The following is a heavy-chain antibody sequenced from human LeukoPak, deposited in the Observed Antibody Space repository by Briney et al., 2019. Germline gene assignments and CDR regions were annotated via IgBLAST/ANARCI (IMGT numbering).Heavy chain of an antibody. V-gene: IGHV4-38-2*02. CDR1: GYSISSGSY. Sequence: SETLSLTCTVSGYSISSGSYWGWIRQPPGKGLEWIGSIHHSGSIYNNPSLKSRVTISVDTSKSQFSLKLSSVTAADTAVYYCARAFGVVIYFDYWGQGTLVTVSS. CDR2: IHHSGSI. J-gene: IGHJ4*02. D-gene: IGHD3-3*01. CDR3: ARAFGVVIYFDY.